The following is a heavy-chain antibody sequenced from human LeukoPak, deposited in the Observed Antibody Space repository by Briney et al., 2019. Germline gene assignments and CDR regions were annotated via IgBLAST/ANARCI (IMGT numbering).Heavy chain of an antibody. CDR2: ISSSSSTI. CDR3: AREDDYSDY. V-gene: IGHV3-48*04. CDR1: GFTFSSYS. J-gene: IGHJ4*02. Sequence: GGSLRLSCAASGFTFSSYSMNWVRRAPGKGLEWVSYISSSSSTIYYADSVKGRFTISRDNAKNSLYLQMNSLRAEDTAVYYCAREDDYSDYWGQGTLVTVSS.